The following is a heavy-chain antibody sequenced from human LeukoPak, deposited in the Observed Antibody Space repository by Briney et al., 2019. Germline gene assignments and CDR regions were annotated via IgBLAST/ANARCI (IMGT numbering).Heavy chain of an antibody. J-gene: IGHJ4*02. CDR2: ISGTGGAT. V-gene: IGHV3-23*01. CDR1: GFTFSNYA. D-gene: IGHD1-26*01. CDR3: AKGIESSGTYYTSFDY. Sequence: GGSLRLSCAASGFTFSNYAMSWVRQAPGKGLEWVSGISGTGGATYYADSVKGRFTISRDNSKNTLSLRMNSLRAEDTAVYYCAKGIESSGTYYTSFDYWGQGTLVTVSS.